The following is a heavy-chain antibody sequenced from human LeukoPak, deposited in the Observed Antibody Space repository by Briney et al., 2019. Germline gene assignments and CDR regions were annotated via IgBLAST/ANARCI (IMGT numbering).Heavy chain of an antibody. J-gene: IGHJ6*03. CDR1: GYTFTGYY. CDR3: ARGANDYGGNNYYYYMDV. D-gene: IGHD4-23*01. Sequence: ASVKVSCKASGYTFTGYYMHWVRQAPGQGLEWMGWINPNSGGTNYAQKFQGRVTMTRDTSISTAYMELSRLRSDDTAVYYCARGANDYGGNNYYYYMDVWGKGATVTVSS. V-gene: IGHV1-2*02. CDR2: INPNSGGT.